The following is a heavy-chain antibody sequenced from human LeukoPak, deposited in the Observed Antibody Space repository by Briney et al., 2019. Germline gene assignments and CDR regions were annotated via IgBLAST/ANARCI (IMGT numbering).Heavy chain of an antibody. CDR3: ASRKDTPHLPDY. CDR2: ISYDGTNK. J-gene: IGHJ4*02. CDR1: GFTFSSYG. D-gene: IGHD5-18*01. Sequence: PGGSLRLSCAASGFTFSSYGMHWVRQAPGKGLEWVAVISYDGTNKYYADSVKGRFTISRDNSKNTLYLQMNSLRAEDTAVYYCASRKDTPHLPDYWGQGTLVTVSS. V-gene: IGHV3-30*03.